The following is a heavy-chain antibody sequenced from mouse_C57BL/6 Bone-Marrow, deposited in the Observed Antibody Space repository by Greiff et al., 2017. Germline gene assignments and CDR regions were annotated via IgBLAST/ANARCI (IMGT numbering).Heavy chain of an antibody. V-gene: IGHV5-6*01. CDR2: ISSGGSYT. CDR1: GFTFSSYG. J-gene: IGHJ3*01. Sequence: EVKLVESGGDLVKPGGSLKLSCAASGFTFSSYGMSWVRQTPDKRLEWVATISSGGSYTYYPDSVKGRFPISRDKAKNTLYLQMSSLKSEYTAVYYCARQGDCGFADWGQGTLVTVSA. CDR3: ARQGDCGFAD.